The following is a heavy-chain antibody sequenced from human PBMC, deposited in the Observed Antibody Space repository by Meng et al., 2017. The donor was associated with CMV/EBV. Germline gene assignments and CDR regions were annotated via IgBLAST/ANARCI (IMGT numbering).Heavy chain of an antibody. J-gene: IGHJ6*02. D-gene: IGHD3-3*01. CDR1: GFTFSSYE. Sequence: GGSLRLSCAASGFTFSSYEMNWVRQAPGKGLEWVSYISSSGSTTYYADSVKGRFTISRDNAKNSLYLQMNSLRAEDTAVYYCAREGEVTIFGVVIYYYYGMDVWGQGTTVTVSS. V-gene: IGHV3-48*03. CDR2: ISSSGSTT. CDR3: AREGEVTIFGVVIYYYYGMDV.